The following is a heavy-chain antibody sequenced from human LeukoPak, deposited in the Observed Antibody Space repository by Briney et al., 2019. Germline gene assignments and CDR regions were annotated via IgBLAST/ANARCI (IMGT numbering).Heavy chain of an antibody. J-gene: IGHJ4*02. CDR2: IIPILGIA. CDR3: ARAPYSYYDFWSGYYYFDY. CDR1: GGTFSSYT. Sequence: GASVKVSCMASGGTFSSYTISWVRQAPGQGLEWMGRIIPILGIANYAQKFQGRVTITADKSTSTAYMELSSLRPEDTAVYYCARAPYSYYDFWSGYYYFDYWGQGTLVTVSS. V-gene: IGHV1-69*02. D-gene: IGHD3-3*01.